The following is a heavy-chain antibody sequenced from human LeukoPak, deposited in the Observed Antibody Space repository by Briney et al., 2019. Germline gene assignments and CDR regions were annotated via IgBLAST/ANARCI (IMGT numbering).Heavy chain of an antibody. D-gene: IGHD2-15*01. CDR2: ITGSTRST. Sequence: GGSLRLSCAASGFSFSSYGMSWVRQAPGTGLGWVSAITGSTRSTYYTDSVKGRFTISRDNSRNTLYLQMNSLRAEDTAVYYCAKDQLNRFCSGGSCSITHDYWGQGTLVTVSS. CDR1: GFSFSSYG. J-gene: IGHJ4*02. V-gene: IGHV3-23*01. CDR3: AKDQLNRFCSGGSCSITHDY.